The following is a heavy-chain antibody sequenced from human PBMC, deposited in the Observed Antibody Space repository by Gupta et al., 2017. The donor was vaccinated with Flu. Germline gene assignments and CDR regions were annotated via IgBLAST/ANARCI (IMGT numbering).Heavy chain of an antibody. Sequence: QVQLVQSGAEVKKPGSSVKVSCKASGGTFGSYGFVWVRQAPGQGPEWMGGIIPVLGSPNYLQKFQCRLTITADESTSTVYMELRSLRSEDTAIYYCARSVTPYCGGDCYSEYWGQGTLVTVSS. CDR1: GGTFGSYG. J-gene: IGHJ4*02. CDR3: ARSVTPYCGGDCYSEY. V-gene: IGHV1-69*01. CDR2: IIPVLGSP. D-gene: IGHD2-21*02.